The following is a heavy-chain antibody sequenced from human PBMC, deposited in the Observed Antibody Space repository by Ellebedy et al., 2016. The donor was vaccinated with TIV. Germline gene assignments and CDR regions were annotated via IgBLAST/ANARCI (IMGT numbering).Heavy chain of an antibody. CDR2: IIPILGIA. CDR3: ARDRGNYEILTGSAIYYYGMDV. CDR1: GYTFTGYY. Sequence: AASVKVSCKASGYTFTGYYMHWVRQAPGQGLEWMGRIIPILGIANYAQKFQGRVTITADKSTSTAYMELSSLRSEDTAVDYCARDRGNYEILTGSAIYYYGMDVWGQGTTVTVSS. D-gene: IGHD3-9*01. J-gene: IGHJ6*02. V-gene: IGHV1-69*04.